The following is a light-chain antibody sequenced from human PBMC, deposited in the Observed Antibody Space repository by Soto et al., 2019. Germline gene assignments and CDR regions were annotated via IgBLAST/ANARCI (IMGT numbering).Light chain of an antibody. CDR3: QQYGSSPIT. Sequence: DITRTHSPCTVSSSPGERATFSCRASQSVSSYLAWYQQKPGQAPRLLIYGASSRATGIPDRFSGSGSGTDFTLTIRRLQPEDFAVYYCQQYGSSPITFGQGTRLEIK. CDR2: GAS. CDR1: QSVSSY. V-gene: IGKV3-20*01. J-gene: IGKJ5*01.